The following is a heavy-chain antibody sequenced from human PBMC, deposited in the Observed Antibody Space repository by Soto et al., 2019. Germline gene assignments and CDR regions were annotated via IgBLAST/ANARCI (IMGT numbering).Heavy chain of an antibody. Sequence: GASVKVYCKASGGTFSSYAISWVRQAPGQVLEWMGGIIPIFGTANYAQKFQGRVTITADESTSTAYMELSSLRSEDTAVYYCARDIDDFWSGYSDAFDIWGQGTTVTVSS. CDR3: ARDIDDFWSGYSDAFDI. CDR2: IIPIFGTA. CDR1: GGTFSSYA. V-gene: IGHV1-69*01. D-gene: IGHD3-3*01. J-gene: IGHJ3*02.